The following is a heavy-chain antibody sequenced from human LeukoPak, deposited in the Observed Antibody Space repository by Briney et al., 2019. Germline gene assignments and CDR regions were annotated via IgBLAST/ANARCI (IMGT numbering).Heavy chain of an antibody. CDR3: ARVDIVTVSLDY. Sequence: SETLSLTCGVSAGSISGTNWWSWVRQPPGKGLEYIGEIYHSGRTNYNPSLKSRVTMSLDKSKNQFSLKLTSVTAADTAVYYCARVDIVTVSLDYWGQGTLVTVSS. V-gene: IGHV4-4*02. J-gene: IGHJ4*02. D-gene: IGHD5-12*01. CDR2: IYHSGRT. CDR1: AGSISGTNW.